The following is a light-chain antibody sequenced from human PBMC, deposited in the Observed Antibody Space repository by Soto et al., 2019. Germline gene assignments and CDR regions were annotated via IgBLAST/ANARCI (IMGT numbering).Light chain of an antibody. CDR1: MRDLGPYNL. Sequence: QSVLTQRASVSGSAGQSITISCSGTMRDLGPYNLVSWYQQHPGTAPKLLIYEVRNRPSGISSRFSGSRSGNTASLTISGLQPEGEGEYACSAYTARSTRVFGGG. CDR2: EVR. CDR3: SAYTARSTRV. V-gene: IGLV2-14*01. J-gene: IGLJ3*02.